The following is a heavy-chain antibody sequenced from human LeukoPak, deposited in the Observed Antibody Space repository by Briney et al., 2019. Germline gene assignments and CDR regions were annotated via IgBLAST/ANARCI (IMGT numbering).Heavy chain of an antibody. CDR3: ARAPVYSGTYFDY. Sequence: PSETLSLTCTVSGGSISTGDYYWSWIRQPPGKGLEWIGYIYYSGSTYYNPSLKSRVIISVDTSKNQFSLKLSSVTAADTAVYHCARAPVYSGTYFDYWGQGTLVTVSS. D-gene: IGHD1-26*01. J-gene: IGHJ4*02. V-gene: IGHV4-30-4*01. CDR2: IYYSGST. CDR1: GGSISTGDYY.